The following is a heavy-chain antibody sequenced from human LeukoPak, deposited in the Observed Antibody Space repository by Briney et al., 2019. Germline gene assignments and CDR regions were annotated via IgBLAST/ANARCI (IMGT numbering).Heavy chain of an antibody. D-gene: IGHD5-12*01. CDR2: ISSSSSTI. J-gene: IGHJ6*02. CDR3: ARPDVDSYYYYGMDV. V-gene: IGHV3-48*02. CDR1: GFIFSSYA. Sequence: GGSLRLSCAASGFIFSSYALNWVRQAPGKGLEWISYISSSSSTIYYADSVKGRFTISRDNAKNSLYLQMNSLRDEDTAVYYCARPDVDSYYYYGMDVWGQGTTVTVSS.